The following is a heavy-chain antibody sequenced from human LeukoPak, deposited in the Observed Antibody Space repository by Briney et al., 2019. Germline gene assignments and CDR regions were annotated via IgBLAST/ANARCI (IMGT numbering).Heavy chain of an antibody. D-gene: IGHD7-27*01. CDR1: GYTFTSYD. CDR2: MSPNSGDT. CDR3: ARGPPNWGYDY. J-gene: IGHJ4*02. V-gene: IGHV1-8*01. Sequence: ASVTVSCKASGYTFTSYDFNWVRQATGQRPEWMGWMSPNSGDTDYAQKFQDRVTMTRNTSISTAYMELSSLRSDDTAVYYCARGPPNWGYDYWAREPWSPSPQ.